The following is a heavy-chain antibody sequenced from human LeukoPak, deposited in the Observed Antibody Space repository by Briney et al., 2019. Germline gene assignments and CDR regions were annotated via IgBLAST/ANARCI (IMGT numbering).Heavy chain of an antibody. J-gene: IGHJ4*02. CDR3: ARYSGYDYTFDY. CDR2: IYSGGST. V-gene: IGHV3-53*01. D-gene: IGHD5-12*01. CDR1: GFTVSSNY. Sequence: PGVSLRLSCAPSGFTVSSNYMIWLRQAPGKGLECVSVIYSGGSTYYADSVKGRFTISRDNSKNTLYLQMNSLRAEDTAVYYCARYSGYDYTFDYWGEGSLVTVSS.